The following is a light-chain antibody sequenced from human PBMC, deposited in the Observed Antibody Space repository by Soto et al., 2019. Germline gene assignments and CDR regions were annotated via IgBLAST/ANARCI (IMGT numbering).Light chain of an antibody. CDR1: SSDVGAYDY. Sequence: QSALTQPASVSGSPGQSITISCTGTSSDVGAYDYVSWYQQHPGKVPKLMIHDVSDRPSGVSNRFSGSKSGNTASLTISGLQAEDEADYYCSSYTRSSTLVFGGGTQVTVL. CDR2: DVS. V-gene: IGLV2-14*01. J-gene: IGLJ2*01. CDR3: SSYTRSSTLV.